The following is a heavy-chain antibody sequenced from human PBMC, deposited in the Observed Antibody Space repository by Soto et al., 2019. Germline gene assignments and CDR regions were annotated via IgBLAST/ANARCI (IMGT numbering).Heavy chain of an antibody. J-gene: IGHJ4*02. V-gene: IGHV4-61*05. CDR1: GGSISSSSYY. D-gene: IGHD6-13*01. CDR3: AGDGNSGTWSSY. Sequence: PSETLSLTCTVSGGSISSSSYYWGWIRQPPGKGLERIGYISKSGSTDYNPSLKSRVTISVDTSKNQFSLKLSSVTAADTAMYYCAGDGNSGTWSSYRSQGTLVTVSS. CDR2: ISKSGST.